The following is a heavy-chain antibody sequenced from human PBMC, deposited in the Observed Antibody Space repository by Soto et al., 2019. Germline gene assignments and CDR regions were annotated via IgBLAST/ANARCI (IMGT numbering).Heavy chain of an antibody. CDR1: GFIFTDAW. Sequence: EVQLVESGGGLVKPGGSLRVSCAASGFIFTDAWMNWVRQAPGKGLEWVGRIKSKSDGGTTDYAAPVKGRFTISRDDSKNTLYLQMNSLKTDNIAVFYCTTRGWHDFWGQGTLVTVSS. J-gene: IGHJ4*02. CDR3: TTRGWHDF. V-gene: IGHV3-15*07. CDR2: IKSKSDGGTT. D-gene: IGHD6-19*01.